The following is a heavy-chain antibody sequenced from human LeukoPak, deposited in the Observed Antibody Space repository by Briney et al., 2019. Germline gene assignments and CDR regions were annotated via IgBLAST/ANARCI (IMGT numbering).Heavy chain of an antibody. CDR1: GGSISSYY. D-gene: IGHD3-22*01. J-gene: IGHJ4*02. CDR2: IYYSGST. Sequence: PSETLSLTCTVSGGSISSYYWSWIRQPPGKGLEWIGYIYYSGSTNYNPSLKSRVTISVDTSKNQFSLKPSSVTAADTAVYYCARLDYYDSSGLFDYWGQGTLVTVSS. V-gene: IGHV4-59*01. CDR3: ARLDYYDSSGLFDY.